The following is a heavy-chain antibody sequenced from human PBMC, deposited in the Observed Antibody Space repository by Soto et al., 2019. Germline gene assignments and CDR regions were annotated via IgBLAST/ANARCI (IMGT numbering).Heavy chain of an antibody. Sequence: LRLSCAASGFTFSSYGMHWVRQAPGKGLEWVAVISYDGSNKYYADSVKGRFTISRDNSKNTLYLQMNSLRAEDTAVYYCANGGLSGSYFYFVYWGRGTLVIVSS. CDR1: GFTFSSYG. CDR2: ISYDGSNK. CDR3: ANGGLSGSYFYFVY. D-gene: IGHD1-26*01. J-gene: IGHJ4*02. V-gene: IGHV3-30*18.